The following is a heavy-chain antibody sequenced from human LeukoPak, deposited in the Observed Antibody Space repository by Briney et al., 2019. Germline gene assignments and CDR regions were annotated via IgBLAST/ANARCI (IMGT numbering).Heavy chain of an antibody. CDR2: LSYDGSDR. V-gene: IGHV3-30*01. Sequence: PGRSLRLSCAASGFTLTDYGIHWVRQAPGKGLEWVAVLSYDGSDRYYADSVNGRFTISRDTSSDTVSLQMNSLRVEDTAVYFCARDRINMMVLVHDSGLDLWGQGTLVTVSS. CDR3: ARDRINMMVLVHDSGLDL. J-gene: IGHJ5*02. CDR1: GFTLTDYG. D-gene: IGHD3-22*01.